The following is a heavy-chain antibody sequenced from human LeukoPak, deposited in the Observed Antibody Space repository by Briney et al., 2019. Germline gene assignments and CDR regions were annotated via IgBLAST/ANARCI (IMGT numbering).Heavy chain of an antibody. CDR1: GFTFSSYG. D-gene: IGHD4-17*01. V-gene: IGHV3-30*12. CDR2: IRYVGSDK. Sequence: GGSLRLSCAASGFTFSSYGMHWVRQAPGKGLEWMAAIRYVGSDKYYADSVKGRFTISRDNSQNTMYLQMNSLRAEDTAVYYCARENDYALDYWGQGTLVTVSS. J-gene: IGHJ4*02. CDR3: ARENDYALDY.